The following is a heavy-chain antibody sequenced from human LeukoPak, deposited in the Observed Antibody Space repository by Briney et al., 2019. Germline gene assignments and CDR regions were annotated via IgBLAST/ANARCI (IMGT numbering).Heavy chain of an antibody. CDR3: ARDVGASAPDAFDI. V-gene: IGHV3-74*01. J-gene: IGHJ3*02. CDR1: GFTFSSYW. D-gene: IGHD1-26*01. CDR2: ISSDGSST. Sequence: GGSLRLSCAASGFTFSSYWMHWVRQAPGKGLVWVSRISSDGSSTTYADSVKGRFTISRDNAKNSLYLQMNSLRAEDTDVYYCARDVGASAPDAFDIWGQGTMVTVSS.